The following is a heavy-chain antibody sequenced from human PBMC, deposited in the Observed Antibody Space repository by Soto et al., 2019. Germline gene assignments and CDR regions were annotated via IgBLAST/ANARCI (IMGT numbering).Heavy chain of an antibody. J-gene: IGHJ6*02. CDR2: IIPIFGTA. CDR3: ARGPHHYGGNSVGSLVDYYYYYGMDV. D-gene: IGHD4-17*01. CDR1: GGTFSSYA. V-gene: IGHV1-69*13. Sequence: SVKVSCKASGGTFSSYAISWVRQAPGQGLEWMGGIIPIFGTANYAQKFQGRVTITADESTSTAYMELSSLRSEDTAVYYCARGPHHYGGNSVGSLVDYYYYYGMDVWGQGTTVTVSS.